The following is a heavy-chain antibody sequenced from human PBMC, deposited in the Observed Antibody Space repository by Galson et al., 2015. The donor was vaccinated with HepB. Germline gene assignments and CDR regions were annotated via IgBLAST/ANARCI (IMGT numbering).Heavy chain of an antibody. D-gene: IGHD3-3*01. CDR1: GYKFSSYG. V-gene: IGHV1-18*04. Sequence: SVKVSCKASGYKFSSYGLNWVRQAPGQGLEWMGWISTYNGDTNCPKKFQGRVSMTTDTSTNTAYMELRSLTTGDTAMYYCARDGVMGWSRSKRYFDNWGQGTLVTVSS. CDR3: ARDGVMGWSRSKRYFDN. J-gene: IGHJ4*02. CDR2: ISTYNGDT.